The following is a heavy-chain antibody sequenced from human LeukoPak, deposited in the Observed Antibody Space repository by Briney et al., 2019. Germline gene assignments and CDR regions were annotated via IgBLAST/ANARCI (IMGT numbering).Heavy chain of an antibody. CDR3: ARDHHNYYDSSGYYYFFDY. V-gene: IGHV1-69*13. Sequence: ASVKVSCKASGGTFSSYAISWVRQAPGQGLEWMGGIIPIFGTANYAQKFQGRVTITADESTSTAYMELSSLRSEDTAVYYCARDHHNYYDSSGYYYFFDYWGQGTLVTVSP. D-gene: IGHD3-22*01. CDR1: GGTFSSYA. CDR2: IIPIFGTA. J-gene: IGHJ4*02.